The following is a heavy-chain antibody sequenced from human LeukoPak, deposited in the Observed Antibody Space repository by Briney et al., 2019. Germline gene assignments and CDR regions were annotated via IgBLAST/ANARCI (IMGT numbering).Heavy chain of an antibody. CDR1: GFTFSSYG. J-gene: IGHJ4*02. CDR3: ARSGRQLWSYYFDY. D-gene: IGHD5-18*01. V-gene: IGHV3-33*08. Sequence: PGGSLRISCAASGFTFSSYGRHWVRQAPGKGLEWVAVIWYDGSNKYYADSVKGRFTISRDNSKNTLYLQMNSLRAEDTAVYYCARSGRQLWSYYFDYWGQGTLVTVSS. CDR2: IWYDGSNK.